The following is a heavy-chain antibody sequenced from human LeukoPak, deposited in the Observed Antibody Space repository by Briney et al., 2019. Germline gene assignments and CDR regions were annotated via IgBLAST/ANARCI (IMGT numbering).Heavy chain of an antibody. CDR3: ARARRLARPFDY. CDR2: INHSGST. J-gene: IGHJ4*02. D-gene: IGHD6-19*01. CDR1: GGSFSGYY. V-gene: IGHV4-34*01. Sequence: PSQTLSLTCAVYGGSFSGYYWSWIRQPPGKGLEWIGEINHSGSTNYNPSLKSRVTISVDTSKNQFSLKLSSVAAADTAVYYCARARRLARPFDYWGQGTLVTVSS.